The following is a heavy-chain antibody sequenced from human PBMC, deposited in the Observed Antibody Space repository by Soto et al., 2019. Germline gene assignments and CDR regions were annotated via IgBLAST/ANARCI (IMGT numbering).Heavy chain of an antibody. CDR3: ARAMTTVTTLDY. Sequence: SETLSLTCAVYGGSFSGYYWSWIRQPPGKGLEWIGEINHSGTTHYNPSLESRVTISVDTSKNQFSLKLNSVTAADTAVYYCARAMTTVTTLDYWGQGTLVTVSS. D-gene: IGHD4-17*01. J-gene: IGHJ4*02. V-gene: IGHV4-34*01. CDR1: GGSFSGYY. CDR2: INHSGTT.